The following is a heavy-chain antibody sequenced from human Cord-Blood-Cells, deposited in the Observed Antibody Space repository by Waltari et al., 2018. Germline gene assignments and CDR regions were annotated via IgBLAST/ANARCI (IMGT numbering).Heavy chain of an antibody. CDR1: GFTFSSYA. V-gene: IGHV3-30-3*01. J-gene: IGHJ3*02. CDR3: ARDQWGAFDI. D-gene: IGHD2-8*01. Sequence: QVQLVESGGGVVQPGRSLRLSCAASGFTFSSYAMHWVRQAPGKGLEWVAVISYDGSNKYYADSVKCRFTISRDNSKNTLYLQMNSLRAEDTAVYYCARDQWGAFDIWGQGTMVTVSS. CDR2: ISYDGSNK.